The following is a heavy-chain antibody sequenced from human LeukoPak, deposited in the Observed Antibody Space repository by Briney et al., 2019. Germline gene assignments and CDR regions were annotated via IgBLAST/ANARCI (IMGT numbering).Heavy chain of an antibody. CDR1: GGSFSAFY. V-gene: IGHV4-34*01. Sequence: SETLSLTCSVYGGSFSAFYWNWIRQPPGKGLEWVGEVNHSGSTYYNPSLKSRVTFSVDTSKKQFSLKLTSVTAADTAIYYCARARWELLSPFDYWGQGTLVTVSS. J-gene: IGHJ4*02. CDR2: VNHSGST. CDR3: ARARWELLSPFDY. D-gene: IGHD1-26*01.